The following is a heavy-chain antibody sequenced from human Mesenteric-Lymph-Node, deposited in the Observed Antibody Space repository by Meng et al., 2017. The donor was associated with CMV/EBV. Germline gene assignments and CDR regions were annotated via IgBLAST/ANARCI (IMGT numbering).Heavy chain of an antibody. CDR1: GFTFSDYT. CDR3: VRGVASYDFWSGYSYYYDMDV. CDR2: ISSSDYT. J-gene: IGHJ6*02. D-gene: IGHD3-3*01. V-gene: IGHV3-69-1*01. Sequence: GESLKISCIASGFTFSDYTMNWVRQAPGKGLEWVSTISSSDYTYSADSVRGRFTISRDNAKNSLYLQMNSLRAEDTAVYYCVRGVASYDFWSGYSYYYDMDVWGQGTTVTVSS.